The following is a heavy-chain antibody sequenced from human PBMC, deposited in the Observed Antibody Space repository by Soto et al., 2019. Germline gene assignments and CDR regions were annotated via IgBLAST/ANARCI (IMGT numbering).Heavy chain of an antibody. CDR1: GGSISSGGYS. V-gene: IGHV4-31*11. D-gene: IGHD3-9*01. CDR3: ARGYNVLRYFDWPNWFDP. J-gene: IGHJ5*02. Sequence: PSGSLSLTCAVSGGSISSGGYSWSWIRQPPGKGLEWIGYIYYSGSTYYNPSLKSRVTISVDTSKNQFSLKLSSVTAADTAVYNCARGYNVLRYFDWPNWFDPWGQGTLVTVSS. CDR2: IYYSGST.